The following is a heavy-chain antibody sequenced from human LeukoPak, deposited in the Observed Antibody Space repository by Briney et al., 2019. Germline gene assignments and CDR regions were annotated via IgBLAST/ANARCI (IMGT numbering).Heavy chain of an antibody. V-gene: IGHV4-39*06. Sequence: SETLSLTCTVSGASIYNSDYYWSWIRQPPGKGLEWIGRVHFGGRTSYNPSLKTRVNISVDTAKNHFALTLTSVTVADTAVYYCARSPEGAYCGGDCSSGIGYWGQGTLVTVSS. CDR2: VHFGGRT. J-gene: IGHJ4*02. CDR3: ARSPEGAYCGGDCSSGIGY. D-gene: IGHD2-21*02. CDR1: GASIYNSDYY.